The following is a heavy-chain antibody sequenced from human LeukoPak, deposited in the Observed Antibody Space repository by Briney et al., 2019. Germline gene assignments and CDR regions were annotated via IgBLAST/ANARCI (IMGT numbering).Heavy chain of an antibody. CDR2: IYTSGST. Sequence: KASETLSLTCTVSGGSISSYYWSWIRQPAGKGLEWIGRIYTSGSTNYNPSLKSRVTMSVDTSKNQFSLKLSSVTAADTAVYYCARQGVDYDILTGYYNGFWFDPWGQGTLVTVSS. J-gene: IGHJ5*02. V-gene: IGHV4-4*07. CDR1: GGSISSYY. CDR3: ARQGVDYDILTGYYNGFWFDP. D-gene: IGHD3-9*01.